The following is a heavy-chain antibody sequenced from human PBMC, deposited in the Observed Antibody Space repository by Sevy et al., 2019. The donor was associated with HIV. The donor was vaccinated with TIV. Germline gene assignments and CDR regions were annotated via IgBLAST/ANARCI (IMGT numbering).Heavy chain of an antibody. CDR2: IGASGVAT. CDR1: GFTFGAYA. D-gene: IGHD3-10*01. CDR3: ARGGSGSFDPFYYYYDMDV. J-gene: IGHJ6*02. Sequence: GSLRLSCTASGFTFGAYAMNWVRQAPGEGLEWVSGIGASGVATYYADSVKGRFTVSRENSKSALYMDMNSLRPDDTARYYCARGGSGSFDPFYYYYDMDVWGQGTTVTVSS. V-gene: IGHV3-23*01.